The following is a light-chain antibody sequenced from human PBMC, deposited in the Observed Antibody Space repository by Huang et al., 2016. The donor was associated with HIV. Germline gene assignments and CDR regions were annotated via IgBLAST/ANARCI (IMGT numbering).Light chain of an antibody. Sequence: EVVMTQSPATLSMSPGERASLSCRASQNTITGLAWYQQRPGQAPRLLIYDASTRATGIPARFSGSGSGTDFTLTISSLQSEDFAVYYCQQYNHWPPTTFGQGTTVDIK. CDR2: DAS. CDR3: QQYNHWPPTT. V-gene: IGKV3-15*01. J-gene: IGKJ1*01. CDR1: QNTITG.